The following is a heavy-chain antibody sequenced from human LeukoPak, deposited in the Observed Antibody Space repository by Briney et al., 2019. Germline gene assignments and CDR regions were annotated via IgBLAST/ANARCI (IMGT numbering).Heavy chain of an antibody. Sequence: PSETLSRTCTVSGGSISSSNCYWGWIRQPPGKGLEWIGSIYYSGSTYYSPSLKSRVTISVDTSKNQFSLKLSSVTAADTAVYYCARPNIRYCSGGACSNDGSDYWGQGTLVTVSS. J-gene: IGHJ4*02. CDR1: GGSISSSNCY. CDR3: ARPNIRYCSGGACSNDGSDY. V-gene: IGHV4-39*07. D-gene: IGHD2-15*01. CDR2: IYYSGST.